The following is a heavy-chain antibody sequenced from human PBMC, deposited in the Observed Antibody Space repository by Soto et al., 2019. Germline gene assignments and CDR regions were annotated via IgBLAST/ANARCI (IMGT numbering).Heavy chain of an antibody. CDR2: ISKDGSHK. J-gene: IGHJ4*02. CDR3: ASSRSGEVAVAFDF. Sequence: PGGSLRLSCAASGFSFSRYAIHWVRQAPGKGLKWVAVISKDGSHKYYLDSVKGRFTISRDNSKNILYLQMNSLRDEDTAVYYWASSRSGEVAVAFDFWGQGTLVTVSS. D-gene: IGHD3-3*01. CDR1: GFSFSRYA. V-gene: IGHV3-30*04.